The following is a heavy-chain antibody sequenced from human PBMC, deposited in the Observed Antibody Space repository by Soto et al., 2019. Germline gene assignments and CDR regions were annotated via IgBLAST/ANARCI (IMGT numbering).Heavy chain of an antibody. Sequence: QLQLQESGPGLVKPSETLSLTCTVSGGSISSSSYYWGWIRQPPGKVLEWIGSIYYSGSTYYTPSLKSRVTISGDTSKNQFPLKLSSGTAADTAGDYCARRLTLGYCRSTSCYFDYWGQGTLVTVSS. CDR3: ARRLTLGYCRSTSCYFDY. J-gene: IGHJ4*02. D-gene: IGHD2-2*01. CDR2: IYYSGST. CDR1: GGSISSSSYY. V-gene: IGHV4-39*01.